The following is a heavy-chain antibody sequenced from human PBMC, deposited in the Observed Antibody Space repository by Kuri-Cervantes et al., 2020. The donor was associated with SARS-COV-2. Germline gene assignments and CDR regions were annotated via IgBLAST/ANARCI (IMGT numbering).Heavy chain of an antibody. V-gene: IGHV4-34*01. CDR3: ARGGFIVVVPAVPFDY. D-gene: IGHD2-2*01. CDR2: INHSGST. CDR1: GFTFSSYA. J-gene: IGHJ4*02. Sequence: GSLRLSCAASGFTFSSYAMSWVRQAPGKGLEWIGEINHSGSTNYNPSLKSRVTISVDTSKNQFSLKLSSVTAADTAVYYCARGGFIVVVPAVPFDYWGQGTLVTVSS.